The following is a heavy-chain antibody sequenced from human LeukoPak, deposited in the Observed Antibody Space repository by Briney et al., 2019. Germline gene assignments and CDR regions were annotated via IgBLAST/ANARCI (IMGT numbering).Heavy chain of an antibody. CDR1: GFTFSSYG. V-gene: IGHV3-30*18. D-gene: IGHD3-9*01. Sequence: GGSLRLSCAASGFTFSSYGMHWVRQAPGNGLEWVAVISYDGSNKYYAGSVKGRFTISRDNSKNTLYVQMNSLRAEDTAVYYCAKDPHYDILTGYYTYFDYWGQGTLVTVSS. CDR3: AKDPHYDILTGYYTYFDY. J-gene: IGHJ4*02. CDR2: ISYDGSNK.